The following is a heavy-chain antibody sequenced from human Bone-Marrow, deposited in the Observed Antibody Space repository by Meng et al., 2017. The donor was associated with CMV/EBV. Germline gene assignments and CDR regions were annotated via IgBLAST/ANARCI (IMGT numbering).Heavy chain of an antibody. V-gene: IGHV4-4*07. D-gene: IGHD3-10*01. CDR1: GGSISSSY. Sequence: QVQLQESGPGLVKPSXXXXXXCTVSGGSISSSYWSWIRQPAGKGLEWIGRIYTSGSTNYNPSLKSRVTMSVDTSKNQFSLKLSSVTAADTAVYYCARDRGRVTIHSGFDPWGQGTLVTVSS. CDR3: ARDRGRVTIHSGFDP. CDR2: IYTSGST. J-gene: IGHJ5*02.